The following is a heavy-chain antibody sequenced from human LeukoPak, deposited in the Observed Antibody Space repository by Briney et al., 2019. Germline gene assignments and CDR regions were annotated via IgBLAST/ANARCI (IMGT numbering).Heavy chain of an antibody. CDR2: TYYRSKWYN. CDR3: ARDLKDYYYDSSGYYSLGWFDP. V-gene: IGHV6-1*01. D-gene: IGHD3-22*01. Sequence: SQTLSLTRAISGDSVSSNSAAWNWIRQSPSRGLEWLGRTYYRSKWYNDYAVSVKSRITINPDTSKNQFSLQLNSVTPEDTAVYYCARDLKDYYYDSSGYYSLGWFDPWGQGTLVTVSS. J-gene: IGHJ5*02. CDR1: GDSVSSNSAA.